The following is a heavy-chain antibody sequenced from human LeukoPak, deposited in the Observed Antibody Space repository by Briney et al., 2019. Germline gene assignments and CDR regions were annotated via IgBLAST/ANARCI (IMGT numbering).Heavy chain of an antibody. D-gene: IGHD2-2*01. CDR3: TRPYCSSTSCYPRYWYFDL. Sequence: GGSLRLSCAASGFTFSSYAMSWVRQAPGKGLEWVSAISGSGGSTYYADSVKGRFTISRDNSKNTLYLQMNSLRAEDTAVYYCTRPYCSSTSCYPRYWYFDLWGRGTLVTVSS. V-gene: IGHV3-23*01. J-gene: IGHJ2*01. CDR1: GFTFSSYA. CDR2: ISGSGGST.